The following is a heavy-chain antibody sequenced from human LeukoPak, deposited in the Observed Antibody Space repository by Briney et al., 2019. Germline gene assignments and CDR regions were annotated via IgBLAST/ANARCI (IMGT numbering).Heavy chain of an antibody. V-gene: IGHV3-53*01. CDR2: LYSDGTT. Sequence: GGSLRLSCAASGLTVSGNYMSWVRQAPGKGLEWVSILYSDGTTYYADSVKGRFTISRDISTNTLYLQMNSLRAEDTAVYYCARTRVDSSALDALDIWGQGTMVTVSS. J-gene: IGHJ3*02. CDR3: ARTRVDSSALDALDI. D-gene: IGHD3-22*01. CDR1: GLTVSGNY.